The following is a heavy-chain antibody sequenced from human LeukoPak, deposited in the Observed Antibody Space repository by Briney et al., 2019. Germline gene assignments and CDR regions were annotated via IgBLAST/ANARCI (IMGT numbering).Heavy chain of an antibody. D-gene: IGHD4-17*01. Sequence: SVKVSCKASGGSFSSYAISWVRQAPGQGLEWMGRIIPILSIANYAQKFQGRVTTTADKSTSTAYMELSSLRSEDTAVYYCARDTTVTADYYYGMDVWGQGTTVTVSS. CDR3: ARDTTVTADYYYGMDV. V-gene: IGHV1-69*04. CDR2: IIPILSIA. CDR1: GGSFSSYA. J-gene: IGHJ6*02.